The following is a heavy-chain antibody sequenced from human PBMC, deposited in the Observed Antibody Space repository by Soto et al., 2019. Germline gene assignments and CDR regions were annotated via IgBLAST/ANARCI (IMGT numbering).Heavy chain of an antibody. Sequence: GASVKVSCKASGYTFTRYAIHWVRQAPGQGLEWLGWINAGTGIATYSQRFQGRVTITSDTSATTSYMELSSLTSEDTAVYFCASVSHCSSTSCYTYYYGMDVWGQGTTVTVSS. J-gene: IGHJ6*02. CDR2: INAGTGIA. CDR1: GYTFTRYA. V-gene: IGHV1-3*01. D-gene: IGHD2-2*01. CDR3: ASVSHCSSTSCYTYYYGMDV.